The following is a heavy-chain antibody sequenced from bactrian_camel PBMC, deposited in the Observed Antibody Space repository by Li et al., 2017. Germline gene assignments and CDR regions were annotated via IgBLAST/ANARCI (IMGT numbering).Heavy chain of an antibody. J-gene: IGHJ6*01. Sequence: VQLVESGGGLVQPGGSLRLSCAASGFTFSSYFMSWVRQAPGKGLEWISIMKTDGSGAYYADSVKGRFTVSGDNAKNSLYLQLDSLKPEDTAMYYCAKEGDMWHPFGSGGQGTQVTV. D-gene: IGHD7*01. CDR3: AKEGDMWHPFGS. CDR1: GFTFSSYF. CDR2: MKTDGSGA. V-gene: IGHV3S1*01.